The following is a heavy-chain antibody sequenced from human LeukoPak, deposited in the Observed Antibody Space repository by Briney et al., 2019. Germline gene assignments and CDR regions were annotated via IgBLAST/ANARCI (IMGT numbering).Heavy chain of an antibody. Sequence: NPSETLSLTCTVSGGSISSSSYYWGWIRQPPGKGLEWIGSIYYSGSTYYNPSLRGRVTISVDTSKNQFSLKLSSVTAADTAVYYCASFITMVRGVMIDYWGQGTLVTVSS. CDR2: IYYSGST. CDR1: GGSISSSSYY. CDR3: ASFITMVRGVMIDY. J-gene: IGHJ4*02. V-gene: IGHV4-39*01. D-gene: IGHD3-10*01.